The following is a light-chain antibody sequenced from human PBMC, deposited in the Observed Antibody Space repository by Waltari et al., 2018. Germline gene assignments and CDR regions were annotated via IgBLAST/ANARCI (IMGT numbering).Light chain of an antibody. Sequence: EIVLTQSPATLSLSPGERATLSCRASQSVSSYLAWYQQKPGQAPRLLIYDASRRATGIPARFSGSGSGTDFTLTISSLEPEDFAVYYCQQRGNWPSELTFGGGTKVEMK. J-gene: IGKJ4*01. V-gene: IGKV3-11*01. CDR3: QQRGNWPSELT. CDR1: QSVSSY. CDR2: DAS.